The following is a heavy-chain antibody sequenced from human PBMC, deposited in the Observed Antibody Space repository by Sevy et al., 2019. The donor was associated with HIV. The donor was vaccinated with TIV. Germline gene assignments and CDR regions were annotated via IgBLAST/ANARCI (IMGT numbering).Heavy chain of an antibody. CDR1: GFIFSTYG. CDR3: AKMQGGSYNYYGMDV. V-gene: IGHV3-30*18. CDR2: ISYDGSVK. Sequence: GGSLRLSCAASGFIFSTYGIHWVRQAPGKGLEWVAVISYDGSVKYYVDSVRGRFTISRDNSKNTLYLQMNSLRVEDTAIYYCAKMQGGSYNYYGMDVWGQGTTVTVSS. D-gene: IGHD1-26*01. J-gene: IGHJ6*02.